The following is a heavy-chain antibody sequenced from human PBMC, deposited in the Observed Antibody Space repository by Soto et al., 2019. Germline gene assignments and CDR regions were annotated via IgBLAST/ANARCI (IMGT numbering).Heavy chain of an antibody. Sequence: SVKVSCKASGGTFSSYRINWVRQAPGRGPEWVGGIVPIYRTADYAQKFQGRVTITADESARTSYMELRSLKSQDTAVYYCVRDSGAKLSSSWGQGTLVTVSS. V-gene: IGHV1-69*13. D-gene: IGHD6-13*01. CDR3: VRDSGAKLSSS. J-gene: IGHJ4*02. CDR2: IVPIYRTA. CDR1: GGTFSSYR.